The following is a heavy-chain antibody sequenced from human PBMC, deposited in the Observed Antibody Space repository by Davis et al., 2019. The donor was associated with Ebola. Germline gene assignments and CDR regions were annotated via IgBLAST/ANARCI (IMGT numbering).Heavy chain of an antibody. CDR3: ARAGYYYDSSGYYYWYFDL. CDR2: IYHSGST. Sequence: SETLSLTCTVSGYSISSGYYWGWIRQPPGKGLEWIGSIYHSGSTYYNPSLKSRVTMSVDTSKNHFSLKVGSVTAADTALYYCARAGYYYDSSGYYYWYFDLWGRGTLVTVSS. D-gene: IGHD3-22*01. J-gene: IGHJ2*01. V-gene: IGHV4-38-2*02. CDR1: GYSISSGYY.